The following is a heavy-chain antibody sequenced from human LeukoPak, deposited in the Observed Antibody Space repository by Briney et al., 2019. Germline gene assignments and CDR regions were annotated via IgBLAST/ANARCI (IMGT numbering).Heavy chain of an antibody. Sequence: KAGGSLSLSCAGSGFTFSDYYMRWIRQAPGKGLEWVSYISSSSSYTNYADSVKGRLTISRDNAKNSLYLQMHSLRAEDTAVYYCARDPNSSGYFDYWGQGTLVTVSS. V-gene: IGHV3-11*06. CDR2: ISSSSSYT. CDR1: GFTFSDYY. J-gene: IGHJ4*02. D-gene: IGHD3-22*01. CDR3: ARDPNSSGYFDY.